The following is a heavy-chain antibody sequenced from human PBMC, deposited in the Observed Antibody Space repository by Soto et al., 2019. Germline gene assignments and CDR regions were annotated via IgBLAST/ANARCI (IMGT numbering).Heavy chain of an antibody. CDR1: GFTFSSYG. CDR3: ARRDYDILTGYYMFDAFDI. Sequence: SLRLSCAASGFTFSSYGMHWVRQAPGKGLEWVAVIWYDGSNKYYADSVKGRFTISRDNSKNTLYLQMNSLRAEDTAVYYCARRDYDILTGYYMFDAFDIWGQGTMVT. CDR2: IWYDGSNK. J-gene: IGHJ3*02. D-gene: IGHD3-9*01. V-gene: IGHV3-33*01.